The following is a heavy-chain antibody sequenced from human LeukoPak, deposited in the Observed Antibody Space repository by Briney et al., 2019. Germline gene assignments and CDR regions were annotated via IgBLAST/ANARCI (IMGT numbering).Heavy chain of an antibody. CDR3: ARAGTWDAFDI. D-gene: IGHD3/OR15-3a*01. CDR1: GFTFSSYS. Sequence: GGSLRLSCAASGFTFSSYSMNWVRQAPGKGLEWVSSISSSSSYIYYADSVKGRFTISRDNAKNSLYPQMNSLRAEDTAVYYCARAGTWDAFDIWGQGTMVTVSS. V-gene: IGHV3-21*01. CDR2: ISSSSSYI. J-gene: IGHJ3*02.